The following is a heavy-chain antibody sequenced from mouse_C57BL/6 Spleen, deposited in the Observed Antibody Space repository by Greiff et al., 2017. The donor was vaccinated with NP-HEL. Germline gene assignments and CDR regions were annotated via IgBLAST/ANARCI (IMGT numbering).Heavy chain of an antibody. CDR3: ARRDQGQDAMDY. CDR1: GFSLSTSGMG. Sequence: QVTLKVCGPGILQSSPTLSLTCSFSGFSLSTSGMGLSWIRQPSGKGLEWLAHIYWDDDKRYNPSLKSRLTIAKDTSRNQIFLKITSVDPADTATYYCARRDQGQDAMDYWGQGTSVTVSS. D-gene: IGHD3-3*01. V-gene: IGHV8-12*01. CDR2: IYWDDDK. J-gene: IGHJ4*01.